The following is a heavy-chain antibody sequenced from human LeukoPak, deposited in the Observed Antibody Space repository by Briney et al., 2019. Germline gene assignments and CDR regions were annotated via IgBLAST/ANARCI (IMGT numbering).Heavy chain of an antibody. Sequence: PGGSLRLSCAASGFTFSSYSMNWVRQAPGKGLEWVGRIKSKTDGGTTDYAAPVKGRFTISRDDSKNTLYLQMNSLKTEDTAVYYCTTWRYCSGGSCYSGWLDPWGQGTLVTVSS. D-gene: IGHD2-15*01. CDR3: TTWRYCSGGSCYSGWLDP. CDR1: GFTFSSYS. CDR2: IKSKTDGGTT. V-gene: IGHV3-15*01. J-gene: IGHJ5*02.